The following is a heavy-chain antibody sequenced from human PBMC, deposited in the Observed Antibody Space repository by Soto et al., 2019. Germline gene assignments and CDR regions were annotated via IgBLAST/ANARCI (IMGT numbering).Heavy chain of an antibody. CDR2: TYYRPKWYN. Sequence: TLSLTCAISGDSVSSNSAAWNWIRQSPSRGLEWLGRTYYRPKWYNDYAVSVKSRITINPDTSKNQFSLQLNSVTPEDTAVYYCASTNGRIAAAGTYYYYGMDVWGQGTTVTVSS. CDR1: GDSVSSNSAA. CDR3: ASTNGRIAAAGTYYYYGMDV. V-gene: IGHV6-1*01. J-gene: IGHJ6*02. D-gene: IGHD6-13*01.